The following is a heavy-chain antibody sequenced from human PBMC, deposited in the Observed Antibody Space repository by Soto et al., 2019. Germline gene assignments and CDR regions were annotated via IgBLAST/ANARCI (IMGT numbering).Heavy chain of an antibody. J-gene: IGHJ5*02. CDR3: ARDLPMKQWLARGPFDP. CDR2: INWNGGST. CDR1: GFTFDDYG. V-gene: IGHV3-20*01. D-gene: IGHD6-19*01. Sequence: GGSLRLSCAASGFTFDDYGMSWVRQAPGKGLEWVSGINWNGGSTGYADSVKGRFTISRDNAKNSLYLQMNSLRAEDTALYHCARDLPMKQWLARGPFDPWGQGTLVTVSS.